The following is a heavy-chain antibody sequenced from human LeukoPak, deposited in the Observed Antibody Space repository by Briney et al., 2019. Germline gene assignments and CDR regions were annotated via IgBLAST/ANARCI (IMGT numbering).Heavy chain of an antibody. V-gene: IGHV3-33*01. Sequence: PGRSLRLSCAASGFTFSSYGMHWVRQAPGKGLEWVAVIWYDGSNKYYADSVKGRFIISRDNSKNTLYLQMNSLRAEDTAVYYCARDGGYSSSWYEGYFDYWGQGTLVTASS. CDR2: IWYDGSNK. CDR3: ARDGGYSSSWYEGYFDY. J-gene: IGHJ4*02. D-gene: IGHD6-13*01. CDR1: GFTFSSYG.